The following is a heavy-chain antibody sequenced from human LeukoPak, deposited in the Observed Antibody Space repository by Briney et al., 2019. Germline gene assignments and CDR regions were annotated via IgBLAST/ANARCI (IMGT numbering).Heavy chain of an antibody. D-gene: IGHD6-13*01. J-gene: IGHJ3*02. CDR1: GFTFSSYG. Sequence: PGGSLRLSCAASGFTFSSYGMHWVRQAPGKGLEWVAVISYDGSNKYYADSVKGRFTISRDNSKNTLYLQMNSLRAEDTVVYYCAKDGGAAASAFDIWGQGTMVTVSS. CDR2: ISYDGSNK. V-gene: IGHV3-30*18. CDR3: AKDGGAAASAFDI.